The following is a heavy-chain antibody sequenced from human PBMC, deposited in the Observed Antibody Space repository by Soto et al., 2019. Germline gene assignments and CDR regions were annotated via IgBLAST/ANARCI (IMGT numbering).Heavy chain of an antibody. V-gene: IGHV4-39*01. CDR2: IYYSGST. CDR3: ARLHKRGDFCSGYYGYYYYYGMDA. D-gene: IGHD3-3*01. Sequence: PSETLSLTCSVSGGSISSSSYYWGWIRQPPGKGLEWIGSIYYSGSTYYNPSLKSRVTISVDTSKNQFSLKLSSVTAADTAVYYCARLHKRGDFCSGYYGYYYYYGMDAWGQGTTVTVSS. J-gene: IGHJ6*02. CDR1: GGSISSSSYY.